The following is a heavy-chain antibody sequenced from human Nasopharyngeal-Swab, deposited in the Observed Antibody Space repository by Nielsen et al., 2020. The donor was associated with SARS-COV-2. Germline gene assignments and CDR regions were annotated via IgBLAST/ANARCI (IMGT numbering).Heavy chain of an antibody. CDR3: ARGGGSYPY. CDR2: ISSSRSYI. V-gene: IGHV3-21*01. Sequence: WIRQPPGKGLEWASSISSSRSYIYYADSVKGRFTISRDNAKNSLYLQMNSLRAEDTAVYYCARGGGSYPYWGQGTLVTVSS. J-gene: IGHJ4*02. D-gene: IGHD1-26*01.